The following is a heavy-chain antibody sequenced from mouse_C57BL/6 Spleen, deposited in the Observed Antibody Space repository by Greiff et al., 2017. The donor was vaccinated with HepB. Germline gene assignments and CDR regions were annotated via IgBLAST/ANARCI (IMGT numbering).Heavy chain of an antibody. J-gene: IGHJ3*01. V-gene: IGHV1-81*01. Sequence: VQLQQSGAELARPGASVKLSCKASGYTFTSYGISWVKQRTGQGLEWIGEIYPRSGNTYYNEKFKGKATLTADKSSSTAYMELRSLTSEDSAVYFRAQRGDYGSSAAWFAYWGQGTLVTVSA. CDR1: GYTFTSYG. CDR2: IYPRSGNT. CDR3: AQRGDYGSSAAWFAY. D-gene: IGHD1-1*01.